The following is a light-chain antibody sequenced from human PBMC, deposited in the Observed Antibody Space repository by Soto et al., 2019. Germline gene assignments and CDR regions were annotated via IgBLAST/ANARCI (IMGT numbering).Light chain of an antibody. V-gene: IGKV1-12*01. CDR1: QDISSW. CDR3: QQANRFPIT. CDR2: TTS. Sequence: DIQMTQSPSFVSASVGDRVTVTCRASQDISSWLAWYQQKPGKAPKLLIYTTSTLGSGVPSRFSGGRSGTDFTLTISGLQPEDFATYYCQQANRFPITFGQGTRLEIK. J-gene: IGKJ5*01.